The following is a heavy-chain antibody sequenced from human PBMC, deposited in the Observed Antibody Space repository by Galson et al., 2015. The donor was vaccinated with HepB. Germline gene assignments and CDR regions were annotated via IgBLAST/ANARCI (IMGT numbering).Heavy chain of an antibody. CDR3: ARLYYDSWSGYGIDV. CDR2: IDPNDSDI. V-gene: IGHV5-10-1*01. J-gene: IGHJ6*02. D-gene: IGHD3-3*01. Sequence: QSGAEVKKPGESLRISCKGSGSTFPNYWITWVRQMPGKGLEWMGRIDPNDSDINYSPSFRGHVTISSDKSINTAYLQWGSLKASDTAMYYCARLYYDSWSGYGIDVWGQGTAVTVSS. CDR1: GSTFPNYW.